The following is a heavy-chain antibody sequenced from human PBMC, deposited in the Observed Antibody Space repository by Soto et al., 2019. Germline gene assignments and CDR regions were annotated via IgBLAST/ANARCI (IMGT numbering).Heavy chain of an antibody. CDR3: ARRRVDEAFDN. CDR1: GGTLISFT. J-gene: IGHJ3*02. Sequence: QVQLVQTGAEVKKPGSSVTVSCTASGGTLISFTIYWVRQAPGQGFEWMGSFIPRIDNINYAQNFQDRVTLTADESSNTAYTELSSLTADDTAVYYCARRRVDEAFDNWGQGTLVTISS. V-gene: IGHV1-69*18. CDR2: FIPRIDNI. D-gene: IGHD2-15*01.